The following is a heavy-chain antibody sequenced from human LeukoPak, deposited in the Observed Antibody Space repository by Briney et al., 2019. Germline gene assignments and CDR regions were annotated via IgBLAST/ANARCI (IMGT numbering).Heavy chain of an antibody. CDR3: ARSARLMKGVVEVTALDD. D-gene: IGHD3-3*01. J-gene: IGHJ4*02. CDR2: MKEDGTEI. Sequence: GGSLRLSCAASGFTFSTSWMTWVRQAPGKGLEWVAYMKEDGTEIYYVDSVKGRFTISRDNAKNSVYLEMNSLRADDTAVYYCARSARLMKGVVEVTALDDWGQGTLVTVSS. CDR1: GFTFSTSW. V-gene: IGHV3-7*01.